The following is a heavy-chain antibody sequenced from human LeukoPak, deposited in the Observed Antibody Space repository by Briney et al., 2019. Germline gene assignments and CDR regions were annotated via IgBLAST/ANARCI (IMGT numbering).Heavy chain of an antibody. V-gene: IGHV4-59*08. D-gene: IGHD6-13*01. Sequence: SETLSLTCTVSGGXISSYYWSWIRQPPGKGLEWIGYIFYSGSTNYNPSLKSRVTISVDTSKNQFSLKLSSVTAADTAVYYCARGISSSWYFDYWGQGTLVTVSS. J-gene: IGHJ4*02. CDR1: GGXISSYY. CDR2: IFYSGST. CDR3: ARGISSSWYFDY.